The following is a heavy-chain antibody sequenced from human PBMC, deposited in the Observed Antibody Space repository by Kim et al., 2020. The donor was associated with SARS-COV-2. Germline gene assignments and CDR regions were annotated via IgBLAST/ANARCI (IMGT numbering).Heavy chain of an antibody. Sequence: GGSLRLSCAASGFTFSSYAMSWVRQAPGKGLEWVSAISGSGGSTYYADSVKGRFTISRDNSKNTLYLQMNSLRAEDTAVYYCAKDKTHGSGTVRYFQHWGQGTLVTVSS. CDR3: AKDKTHGSGTVRYFQH. CDR2: ISGSGGST. J-gene: IGHJ1*01. D-gene: IGHD3-10*01. V-gene: IGHV3-23*01. CDR1: GFTFSSYA.